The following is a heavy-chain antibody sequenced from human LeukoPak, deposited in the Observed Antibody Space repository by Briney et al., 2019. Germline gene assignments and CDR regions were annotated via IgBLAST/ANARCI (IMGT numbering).Heavy chain of an antibody. CDR1: GFTFSSYA. D-gene: IGHD7-27*01. V-gene: IGHV3-30-3*01. CDR3: ARGPNWVIDY. Sequence: GRSLRLSCAASGFTFSSYAMHWVRQAPGKGLEWVAVISYDGSNKYYADSVKGRFTISRDNSKNTLYLQMNSLRAEDTAVYYCARGPNWVIDYWGRGTLVTVSS. CDR2: ISYDGSNK. J-gene: IGHJ4*02.